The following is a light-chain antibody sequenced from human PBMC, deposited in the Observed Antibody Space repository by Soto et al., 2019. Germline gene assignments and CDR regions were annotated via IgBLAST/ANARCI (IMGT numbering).Light chain of an antibody. J-gene: IGKJ4*01. CDR2: AAS. V-gene: IGKV1-8*01. CDR1: QGISSY. CDR3: QQYYSYPELT. Sequence: AIRMTQSPSSFSASTGDRVTITCRASQGISSYLAWYQQKPGKAAKLLIYAASTLQSGVPSRFSGSGSGTDFTLTISCLQSEDFATYYCQQYYSYPELTFGGGTKVDIK.